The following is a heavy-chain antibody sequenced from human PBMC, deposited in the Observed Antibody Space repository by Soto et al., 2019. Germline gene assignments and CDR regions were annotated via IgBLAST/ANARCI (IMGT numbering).Heavy chain of an antibody. D-gene: IGHD2-15*01. J-gene: IGHJ1*01. CDR2: ISYDGSNK. Sequence: GGSLRLSCAASGFTFSSYAMHWVRQAPGKGLEWVAVISYDGSNKYYADSVKGRFTISRDNSKNTLYLQMNSLRAEDTAVYYCAKDSPVGVPLLRHLHDWGQGTLVTVSS. CDR1: GFTFSSYA. CDR3: AKDSPVGVPLLRHLHD. V-gene: IGHV3-30-3*01.